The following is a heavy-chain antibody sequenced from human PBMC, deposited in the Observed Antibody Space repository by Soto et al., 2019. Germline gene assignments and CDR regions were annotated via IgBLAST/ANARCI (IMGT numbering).Heavy chain of an antibody. CDR1: GFTFSTYA. J-gene: IGHJ4*02. Sequence: EVQLLESGGGLEQPGGSLRLSCAASGFTFSTYAMNWVRQAPGKGLEWVSGISGSGGDTYYTDSVKGRFTISRDNSQNTLYLQMNSLRAEDTAVYYCAKGHYFGSGTYLDYWGQGTLVTVSS. D-gene: IGHD3-10*01. CDR2: ISGSGGDT. CDR3: AKGHYFGSGTYLDY. V-gene: IGHV3-23*01.